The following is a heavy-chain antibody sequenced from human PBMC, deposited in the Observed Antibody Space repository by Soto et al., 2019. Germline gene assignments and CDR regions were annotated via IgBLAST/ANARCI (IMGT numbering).Heavy chain of an antibody. J-gene: IGHJ4*02. D-gene: IGHD5-18*01. Sequence: PSETLSLTCTVSGGSISTDYWSWIRQSPGKGLEWIGFIYYGGSTNYNPSLKSRVTISVDTPKNQFSLKLSSVTAADTAVYYCARTLYSYGPRFDYWGQGTLVTVSS. CDR2: IYYGGST. CDR1: GGSISTDY. V-gene: IGHV4-59*01. CDR3: ARTLYSYGPRFDY.